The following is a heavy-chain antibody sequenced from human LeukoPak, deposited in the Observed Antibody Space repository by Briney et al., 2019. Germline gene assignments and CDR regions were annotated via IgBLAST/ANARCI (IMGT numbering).Heavy chain of an antibody. J-gene: IGHJ6*03. CDR3: ARETYDFWSGYLYYYYYYMDV. D-gene: IGHD3-3*01. Sequence: SETLSLACTVSGGSISSYYWSWIRQPPGKGLEWIGYIYYSGSTNYNPSLKSRVTISVDTSKNQFSLKLSSVTAADTAVYYCARETYDFWSGYLYYYYYYMDVWGKGTTVTVSS. CDR2: IYYSGST. CDR1: GGSISSYY. V-gene: IGHV4-59*12.